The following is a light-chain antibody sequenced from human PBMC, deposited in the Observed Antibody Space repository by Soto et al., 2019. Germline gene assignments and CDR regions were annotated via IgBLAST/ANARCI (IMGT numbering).Light chain of an antibody. J-gene: IGLJ3*02. Sequence: QSVLTQPPSVSAAPGQKVTITCAGGSSNIANNYVSWYQQLPGTAPKLLIYDNNKRPSGIPDRFSGSKSGTSATLGITGLQTGDEADYYCGTWDSSLSAGVFGGGTQLTVL. CDR3: GTWDSSLSAGV. V-gene: IGLV1-51*01. CDR1: SSNIANNY. CDR2: DNN.